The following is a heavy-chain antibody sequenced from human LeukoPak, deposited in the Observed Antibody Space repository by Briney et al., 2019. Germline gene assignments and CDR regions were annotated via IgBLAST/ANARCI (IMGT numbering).Heavy chain of an antibody. CDR2: IKEDGTEK. CDR1: GFTFSDFW. J-gene: IGHJ4*02. D-gene: IGHD2-15*01. V-gene: IGHV3-7*01. CDR3: AKDRIGFCSGGSCYGVDY. Sequence: PGGSLRLSCAASGFTFSDFWMTWVRQTPGKGLEWVANIKEDGTEKNLVDSVKGRFTISRDTSKNTLYLQMNSLRAEDTAVYYCAKDRIGFCSGGSCYGVDYWGQGTLVTVSS.